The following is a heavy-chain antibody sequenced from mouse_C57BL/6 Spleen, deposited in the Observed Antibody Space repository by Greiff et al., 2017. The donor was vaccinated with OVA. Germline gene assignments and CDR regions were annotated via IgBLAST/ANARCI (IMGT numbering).Heavy chain of an antibody. D-gene: IGHD4-1*01. CDR1: GFTFSDYG. J-gene: IGHJ1*03. Sequence: EVQVVASWGGLVKPGGSLKLSCAASGFTFSDYGMHWVRQAPEKGLEWVAYISSGSSTIYYADTVKGRFTISRDNAKNTLFLQMTSLRSENTAMYYCARDLTGTFWYFDVWGTGTTVTVSS. V-gene: IGHV5-17*01. CDR2: ISSGSSTI. CDR3: ARDLTGTFWYFDV.